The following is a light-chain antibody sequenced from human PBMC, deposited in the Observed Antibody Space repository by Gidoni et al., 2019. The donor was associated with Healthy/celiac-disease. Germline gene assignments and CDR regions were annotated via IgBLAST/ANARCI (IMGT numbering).Light chain of an antibody. J-gene: IGKJ4*01. CDR2: WAS. CDR1: QSVLYSSNNKNY. Sequence: DXXMTQSPDSLAVSLGERATINCKSSQSVLYSSNNKNYLAWYQQKPGQPPKLLIYWASTRESGVPDRFSGSGSGTDFTLTISSLQAEDVAVYYCQQYYSTPLTFGGGTKVEIK. CDR3: QQYYSTPLT. V-gene: IGKV4-1*01.